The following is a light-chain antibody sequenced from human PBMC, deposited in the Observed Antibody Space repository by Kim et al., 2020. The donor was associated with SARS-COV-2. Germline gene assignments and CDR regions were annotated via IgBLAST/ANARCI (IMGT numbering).Light chain of an antibody. CDR1: ISDVGGYNS. CDR3: CSYAGSYGYV. J-gene: IGLJ1*01. V-gene: IGLV2-11*01. Sequence: GQSVPLSCTGTISDVGGYNSVSWYHHHPGNAPKLMFYDVSKRPSGVPDRFSGSKSGYTASLTISGLQADDVADYYCCSYAGSYGYVFGTGTKVTVL. CDR2: DVS.